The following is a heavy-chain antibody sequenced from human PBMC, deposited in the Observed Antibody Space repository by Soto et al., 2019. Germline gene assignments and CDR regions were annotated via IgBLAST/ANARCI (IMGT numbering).Heavy chain of an antibody. D-gene: IGHD2-21*02. CDR2: IPQDGVDG. V-gene: IGHV3-7*03. Sequence: DVKLVESGGGLVQPGDSLRLSCEVSGFTFSMYSMSWVRQSPGKGLEWVAKIPQDGVDGHYADSVKGRFIISRDNVKNSRHQHLNNLRAEDTAVYYCARDHLILPAHDFFYGSDVWGRGATVTVSS. J-gene: IGHJ6*02. CDR3: ARDHLILPAHDFFYGSDV. CDR1: GFTFSMYS.